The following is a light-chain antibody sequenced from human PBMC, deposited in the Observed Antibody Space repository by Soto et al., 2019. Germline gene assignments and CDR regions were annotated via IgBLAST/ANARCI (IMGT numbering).Light chain of an antibody. CDR3: STYTDKTYI. CDR1: SSDVGSSNL. Sequence: QSALTQPASVSGSPGQSITISCTGSSSDVGSSNLVSWFQQDPGKAPKLIIYESTERPSGVSGRFSGSKSGNTASLTISGLQTEDEEEDFCSTYTDKTYIFGSGAKVTVL. V-gene: IGLV2-14*02. CDR2: EST. J-gene: IGLJ1*01.